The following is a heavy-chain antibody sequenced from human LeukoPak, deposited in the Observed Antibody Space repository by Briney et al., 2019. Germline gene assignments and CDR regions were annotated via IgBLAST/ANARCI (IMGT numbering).Heavy chain of an antibody. V-gene: IGHV3-7*01. Sequence: GGSLRLSCVASGFTFSSYGMHWVRQAPGKGLEWVANIKQDGSEKYYVDSVKGRFTISRDNAKNSLYLQMNSLRAEDTAVYYCARAEEVPIPLLWFGEWSQGTLVTVSS. CDR1: GFTFSSYG. CDR3: ARAEEVPIPLLWFGE. J-gene: IGHJ4*02. D-gene: IGHD3-10*01. CDR2: IKQDGSEK.